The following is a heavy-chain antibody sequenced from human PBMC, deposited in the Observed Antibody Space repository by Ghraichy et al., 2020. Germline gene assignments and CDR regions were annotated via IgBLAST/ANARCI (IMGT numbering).Heavy chain of an antibody. Sequence: SETLSLTCAVYGGSFSGYYWSWIRQPPGKGLEWIGEINHSGSTNYNPSLKSRVTISVDTSKNQFSLKLSSVTAADTAVYYCARLYSSGWYVDYYYYYGMDVWGQGTTVTVSS. J-gene: IGHJ6*02. CDR2: INHSGST. CDR3: ARLYSSGWYVDYYYYYGMDV. CDR1: GGSFSGYY. V-gene: IGHV4-34*01. D-gene: IGHD6-19*01.